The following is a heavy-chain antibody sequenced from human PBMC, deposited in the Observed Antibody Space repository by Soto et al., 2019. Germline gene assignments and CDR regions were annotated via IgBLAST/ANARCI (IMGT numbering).Heavy chain of an antibody. D-gene: IGHD6-13*01. CDR1: GYTFTSYG. CDR2: ISAYNGNT. Sequence: ASVKVSCKASGYTFTSYGISWVRQAPGQGLEWMGWISAYNGNTNYAQKLQGRVTMTTDTSTSTAYMELRSLRSDDTAVYYCARDWGIAPAGTIGPCVYWGQGPLVTVSS. V-gene: IGHV1-18*01. J-gene: IGHJ4*02. CDR3: ARDWGIAPAGTIGPCVY.